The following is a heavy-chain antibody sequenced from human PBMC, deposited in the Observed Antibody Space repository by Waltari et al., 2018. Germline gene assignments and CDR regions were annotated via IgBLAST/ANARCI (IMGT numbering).Heavy chain of an antibody. V-gene: IGHV4-4*09. CDR3: AREDYSSSSFDY. Sequence: QVQLQESGPGLVKPSETLSLTCTVAGGSISRYYWSWIRQPPGKGLDWIGYIYTSGSTNYNPSLKSRVTISVDTSKNQFSLKLSSVTAADTAVYYCAREDYSSSSFDYWGQGTLVTVSS. CDR2: IYTSGST. CDR1: GGSISRYY. D-gene: IGHD6-6*01. J-gene: IGHJ4*02.